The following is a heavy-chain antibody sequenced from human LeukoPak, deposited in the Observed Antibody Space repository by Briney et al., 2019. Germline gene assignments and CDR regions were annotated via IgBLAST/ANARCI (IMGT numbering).Heavy chain of an antibody. CDR2: INHSGST. CDR1: GGSLSGYY. V-gene: IGHV4-34*01. J-gene: IGHJ3*02. Sequence: SETLSLTCAVSGGSLSGYYWTWIRQPPGKGLEWIGEINHSGSTNYNPSLKSRVTISVDTSRKQFFLRLSSVTAADTAMYYCARGFGYNHDNDAFDIWGQGTMVTVSS. D-gene: IGHD5-24*01. CDR3: ARGFGYNHDNDAFDI.